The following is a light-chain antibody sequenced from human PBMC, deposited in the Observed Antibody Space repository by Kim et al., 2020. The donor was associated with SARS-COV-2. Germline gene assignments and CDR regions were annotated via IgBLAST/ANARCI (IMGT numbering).Light chain of an antibody. Sequence: EIVMTQSPATLSVSPGERATLSCWASQSVGSNLAWYQQKPGQAPRLLIYDTFTRVTGIPARFSGSGSGTEFTLTISSLQSEDFAVYFCQQYNNWPPTFGPGTKVEVK. V-gene: IGKV3-15*01. CDR1: QSVGSN. CDR3: QQYNNWPPT. CDR2: DTF. J-gene: IGKJ1*01.